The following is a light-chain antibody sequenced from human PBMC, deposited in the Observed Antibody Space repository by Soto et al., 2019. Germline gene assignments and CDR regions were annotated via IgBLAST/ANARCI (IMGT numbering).Light chain of an antibody. J-gene: IGLJ1*01. CDR3: CSYTVSGTYV. CDR2: AVS. CDR1: SSDVGGYNY. Sequence: QSVLTQPASVSGSPGQSITISCTGTSSDVGGYNYVSWYQQLPGKAPKLMIYAVSNRPSGVSNRFSGSKSGNTATLTISGLQAEDEADYYCCSYTVSGTYVFGTGTKVTVL. V-gene: IGLV2-14*01.